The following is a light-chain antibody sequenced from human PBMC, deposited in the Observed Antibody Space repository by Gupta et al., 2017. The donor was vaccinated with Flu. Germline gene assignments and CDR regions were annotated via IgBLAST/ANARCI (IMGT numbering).Light chain of an antibody. CDR1: KLGDKY. J-gene: IGLJ2*01. V-gene: IGLV3-1*01. CDR2: QAS. Sequence: SYELTQPPPVSVSPGQTASITCSGDKLGDKYACWYQQKPGQSPVLVIYQASKRPSGIPERFSGSNPGNTAALTISGTQAMDEADYYCQAWDSSDVVFGGGTKLTVL. CDR3: QAWDSSDVV.